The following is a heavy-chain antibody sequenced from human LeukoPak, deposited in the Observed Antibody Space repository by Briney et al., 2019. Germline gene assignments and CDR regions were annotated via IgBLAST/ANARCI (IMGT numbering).Heavy chain of an antibody. Sequence: ASVKVSCKASGYTFTSYGISWVRQAPGQGLEWMGWISAYNGNTNYAQKLQGRVTMTTDTSTSTAYMELSSLRSEDTAVYYCARARGVRFLEWLFDYWGQGTLVTVSS. D-gene: IGHD3-3*01. CDR2: ISAYNGNT. V-gene: IGHV1-18*01. J-gene: IGHJ4*02. CDR1: GYTFTSYG. CDR3: ARARGVRFLEWLFDY.